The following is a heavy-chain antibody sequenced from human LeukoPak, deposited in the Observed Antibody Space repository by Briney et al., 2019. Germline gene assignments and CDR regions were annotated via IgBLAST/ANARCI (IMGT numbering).Heavy chain of an antibody. D-gene: IGHD3-16*01. CDR3: AREVYDYGWGSYLDYFDY. CDR2: IYTSGST. Sequence: PSETLSLTCTVSGGSISSGSYYWSWIRQPAGKGLEWIGRIYTSGSTNYNPSLKSRVTISVDTSKNQFSLKLSSVTAADTAVYYCAREVYDYGWGSYLDYFDYWGQGTLVTVSS. V-gene: IGHV4-61*02. J-gene: IGHJ4*02. CDR1: GGSISSGSYY.